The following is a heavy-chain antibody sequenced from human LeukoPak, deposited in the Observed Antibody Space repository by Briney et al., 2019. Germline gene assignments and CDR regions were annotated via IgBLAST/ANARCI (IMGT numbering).Heavy chain of an antibody. J-gene: IGHJ5*02. V-gene: IGHV4-34*01. Sequence: SETLSLTCAVYGGSFSGYYWSWIRQPPGKGLEWIGSIYYSGSTYYNPSLKSRVTISVDTSKNQFSLKLSSVTAADTAVYYCARHHYYGSGSYPYNWFDPWGQGTLVTVSS. D-gene: IGHD3-10*01. CDR1: GGSFSGYY. CDR2: IYYSGST. CDR3: ARHHYYGSGSYPYNWFDP.